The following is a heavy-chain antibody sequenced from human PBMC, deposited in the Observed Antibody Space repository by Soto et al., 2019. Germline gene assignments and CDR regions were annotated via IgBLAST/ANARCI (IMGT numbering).Heavy chain of an antibody. D-gene: IGHD6-19*01. J-gene: IGHJ6*02. CDR3: ARGAVAVPQPPPLYYYYGMDV. CDR1: GGTFSSYA. Sequence: QVQLVQSGAEVKKPGSSVKVSCKASGGTFSSYAISWVRQAPGQGLEWMGGIIPIFGTANYAQKFQGRVTITADESTXXAXTXXSRLRSEDPAVYYCARGAVAVPQPPPLYYYYGMDVWGQGTTVTVSS. CDR2: IIPIFGTA. V-gene: IGHV1-69*12.